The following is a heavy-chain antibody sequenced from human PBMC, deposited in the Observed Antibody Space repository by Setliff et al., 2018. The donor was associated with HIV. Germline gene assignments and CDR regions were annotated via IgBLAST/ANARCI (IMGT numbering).Heavy chain of an antibody. Sequence: ASVKVSCKASGYTFTSYYMHWVRQAPGQGLEWMGIINPSGGSTSYAQKFQGRVTMTRDTSTSTVYMELRSLRSDDTAVYYCARDVEHMMDVWGQGTTVTVSS. J-gene: IGHJ6*02. CDR3: ARDVEHMMDV. V-gene: IGHV1-46*01. CDR2: INPSGGST. CDR1: GYTFTSYY.